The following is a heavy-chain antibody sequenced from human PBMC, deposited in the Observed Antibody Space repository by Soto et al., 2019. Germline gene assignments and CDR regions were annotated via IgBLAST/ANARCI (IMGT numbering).Heavy chain of an antibody. Sequence: GESLKISCQGSGYAFSGYWIAWVRQMPGKGLEWMGIIYPGDSDTRYSPSFQGQVTISVDKSITTAYLQWSSLKASDTAMYYCARGYCTATTCDPWFDPWGQSTLVTVSS. D-gene: IGHD2-8*02. V-gene: IGHV5-51*01. CDR2: IYPGDSDT. CDR3: ARGYCTATTCDPWFDP. CDR1: GYAFSGYW. J-gene: IGHJ5*02.